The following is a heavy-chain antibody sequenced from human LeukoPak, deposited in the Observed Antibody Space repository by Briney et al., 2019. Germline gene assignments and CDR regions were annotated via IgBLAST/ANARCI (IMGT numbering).Heavy chain of an antibody. CDR1: GFTFSDYY. CDR2: ISGSGRAI. Sequence: GGSLRLSCAASGFTFSDYYLSWIRQAPGKGLEWVSYISGSGRAIYYADSVKGRFTISRDNAKNSLYLQMNSLRAEDTAVYYCARGYDSSGYYSSNDAFDIWGQGTMVTVSS. J-gene: IGHJ3*02. CDR3: ARGYDSSGYYSSNDAFDI. V-gene: IGHV3-11*04. D-gene: IGHD3-22*01.